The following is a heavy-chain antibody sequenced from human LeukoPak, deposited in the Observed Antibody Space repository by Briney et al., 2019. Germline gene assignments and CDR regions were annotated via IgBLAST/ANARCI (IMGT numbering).Heavy chain of an antibody. CDR1: GFTFSSYW. CDR3: ARVGYVSAWYPFDY. Sequence: GGSLRLSCAASGFTFSSYWMHWVRQAPGKGLVWVSRINSDGSSTSYADSVKGRFTISRDNAKNTLYLQMNSLRAEDTAVYYCARVGYVSAWYPFDYWGQGTPVIVSS. CDR2: INSDGSST. D-gene: IGHD6-19*01. V-gene: IGHV3-74*01. J-gene: IGHJ4*02.